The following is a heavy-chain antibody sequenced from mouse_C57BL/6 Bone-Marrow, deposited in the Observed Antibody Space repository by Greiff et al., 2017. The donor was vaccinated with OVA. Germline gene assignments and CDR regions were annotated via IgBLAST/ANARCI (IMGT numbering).Heavy chain of an antibody. CDR1: GYTFTSYW. CDR3: AREVIYYDYDGYFDY. J-gene: IGHJ2*01. CDR2: IDPSDSYT. D-gene: IGHD2-4*01. V-gene: IGHV1-69*01. Sequence: VQLKQPGAELVMPGASVKLSCKASGYTFTSYWMHWVKQRPGQGLEWIGEIDPSDSYTNYNQKFKGKSTLTVDKSSSTAYMQLSSLTSEDSAVYYCAREVIYYDYDGYFDYWGQGTTLTVSS.